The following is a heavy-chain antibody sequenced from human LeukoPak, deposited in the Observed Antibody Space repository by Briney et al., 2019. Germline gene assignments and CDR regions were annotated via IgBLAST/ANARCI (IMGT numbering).Heavy chain of an antibody. V-gene: IGHV4-34*01. CDR3: ARGRRSLPVH. CDR1: GGSFSGYY. D-gene: IGHD6-13*01. Sequence: SETLSLTCAVYGGSFSGYYWSWIRQPPGKGLEWIGEINHSGSTNYNPSLKSRVTISVDTSKNQFSLKLSSVTAADTAVYYCARGRRSLPVHWGQGTLVTVSS. CDR2: INHSGST. J-gene: IGHJ4*02.